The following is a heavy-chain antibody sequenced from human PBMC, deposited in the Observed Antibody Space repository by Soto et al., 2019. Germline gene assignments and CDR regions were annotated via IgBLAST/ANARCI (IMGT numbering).Heavy chain of an antibody. CDR3: ARVRGHIRKKNAFDI. J-gene: IGHJ3*02. V-gene: IGHV4-30-4*01. CDR2: IYYSGST. CDR1: GGSISSGDYY. D-gene: IGHD3-10*01. Sequence: QVQLQESGPGLVKPSQTLSLTCTVSGGSISSGDYYWSWIRQPPGKGLEWIGYIYYSGSTYYNPYLNSRITMSVDTSKHQFSLKLSSVTAADTAVYYCARVRGHIRKKNAFDIWGQGTMVTVSS.